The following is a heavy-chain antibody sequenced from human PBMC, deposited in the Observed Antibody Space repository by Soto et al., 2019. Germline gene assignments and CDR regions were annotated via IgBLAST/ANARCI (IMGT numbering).Heavy chain of an antibody. V-gene: IGHV4-4*02. J-gene: IGHJ4*02. Sequence: SETLSLSCTGSSGSITSSKWWSWVRQPPGKGLEWIGEIYHGGSTHYNPSLKGRVTISVDKSKNQFSLQLNSVTAADTAVYYCARHLTLPPTRGFDSPGPAPLLTLSS. CDR1: SGSITSSKW. CDR3: ARHLTLPPTRGFDS. D-gene: IGHD5-12*01. CDR2: IYHGGST.